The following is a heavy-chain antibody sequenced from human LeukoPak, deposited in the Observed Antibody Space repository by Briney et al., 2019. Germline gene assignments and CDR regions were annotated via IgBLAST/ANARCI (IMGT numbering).Heavy chain of an antibody. CDR2: IYYSGST. D-gene: IGHD5-18*01. CDR3: AREIYSYGYSSDY. V-gene: IGHV4-39*02. Sequence: SETLSLTCTVSGGSISSSSYYWGWIRQPPGKGLEWIGSIYYSGSTYYNPSLKSRVTISVDTSKTQFSLKLSSVTAADTAVYYCAREIYSYGYSSDYWGQGTLVTVSS. CDR1: GGSISSSSYY. J-gene: IGHJ4*02.